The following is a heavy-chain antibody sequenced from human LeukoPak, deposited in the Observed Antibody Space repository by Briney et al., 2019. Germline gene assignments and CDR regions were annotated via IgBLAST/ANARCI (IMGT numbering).Heavy chain of an antibody. V-gene: IGHV3-48*01. Sequence: GGSLRLSCAASGFTFSSSNMNWVRQAPGKGLEWISYISSRSNIIYYADSVKGRFTTSRDNAKNSLYLQMSSLRAEDTAVYYCAREGAGYPDCWGQGTLVTVSS. D-gene: IGHD1-1*01. CDR2: ISSRSNII. J-gene: IGHJ4*02. CDR3: AREGAGYPDC. CDR1: GFTFSSSN.